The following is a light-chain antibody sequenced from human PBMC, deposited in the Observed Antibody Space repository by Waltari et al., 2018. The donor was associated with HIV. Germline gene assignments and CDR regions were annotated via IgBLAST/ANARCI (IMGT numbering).Light chain of an antibody. CDR1: SSNIGSNT. V-gene: IGLV1-44*01. CDR3: AAWDDSLGGVV. CDR2: SKK. J-gene: IGLJ3*02. Sequence: QSVLTQPPSASGTPGQRVTISCSGSSSNIGSNTVNWYQQLPGTAPKVLLYSKKQRPSGVPDRFSGSKSGTSASLAISGLQSEDEADYYCAAWDDSLGGVVFGGGTKLTVL.